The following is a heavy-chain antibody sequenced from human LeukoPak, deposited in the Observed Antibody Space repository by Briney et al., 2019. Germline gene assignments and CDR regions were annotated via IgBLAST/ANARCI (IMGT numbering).Heavy chain of an antibody. CDR2: IIPIFGTA. J-gene: IGHJ4*02. Sequence: SVKVSCKASGGTFSSYAISWVRQAPGQGLEWMGGIIPIFGTANYAQKFQGRVTITTDESTSTAYMELSSLRSEDTAVYYCAXXXXXXXXXXXXXDYFDYWGQGTLVTVSS. V-gene: IGHV1-69*05. CDR1: GGTFSSYA. CDR3: AXXXXXXXXXXXXXDYFDY.